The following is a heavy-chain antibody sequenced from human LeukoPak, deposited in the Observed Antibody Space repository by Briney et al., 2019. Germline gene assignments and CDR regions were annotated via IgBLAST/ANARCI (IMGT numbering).Heavy chain of an antibody. V-gene: IGHV3-21*01. CDR1: GFTFSSYS. Sequence: PGGSLRLSCAASGFTFSSYSMNWVRQAPGKGLEWVSSISSSSSYIYYADSVKGRFTISRDNAKNSLYLQMNSLRAEDTAVYYCASQEFGEPSPFGYWGQGTLVTVSS. CDR2: ISSSSSYI. J-gene: IGHJ4*02. D-gene: IGHD3-10*01. CDR3: ASQEFGEPSPFGY.